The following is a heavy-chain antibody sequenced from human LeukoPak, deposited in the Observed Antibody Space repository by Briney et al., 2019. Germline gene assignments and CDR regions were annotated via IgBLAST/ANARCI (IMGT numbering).Heavy chain of an antibody. CDR3: ARVRVEYRLPHDAFDI. Sequence: ASVKVSCKASGYTFTSYYIHWVRRAPGQGLEWMGIINPSGGSTSYPQKFQGRVTMTRDTPTSTVYMELSSLRSEDTAVYYCARVRVEYRLPHDAFDIWGQGTMVTVSS. V-gene: IGHV1-46*01. J-gene: IGHJ3*02. D-gene: IGHD2-2*01. CDR2: INPSGGST. CDR1: GYTFTSYY.